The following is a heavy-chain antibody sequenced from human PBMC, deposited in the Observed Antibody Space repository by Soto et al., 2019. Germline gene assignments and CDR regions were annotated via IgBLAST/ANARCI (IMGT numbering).Heavy chain of an antibody. CDR3: AKASLFEYDILTGYYAY. D-gene: IGHD3-9*01. CDR2: ISGSGGST. CDR1: GFTFSSYA. V-gene: IGHV3-23*01. J-gene: IGHJ4*02. Sequence: PVGSLRLSCAASGFTFSSYAMSWVRQAPGKGLEWVSVISGSGGSTYYADSVKGRSTISRDNSKNTLYLQMNSLRAEDTAVYYCAKASLFEYDILTGYYAYWGQGTLVTVSS.